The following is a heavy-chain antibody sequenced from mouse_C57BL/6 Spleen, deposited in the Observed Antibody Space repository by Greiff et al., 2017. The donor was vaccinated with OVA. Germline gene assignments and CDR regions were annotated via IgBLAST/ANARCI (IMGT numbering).Heavy chain of an antibody. Sequence: QVQLQQPGAELVRPGTSVKLSCKASGYTFTSYWMHWVKQRPGQGLEWIGVIDPSDSYTNYNQKFKGKATLTVDTSSSTAYMQLSSLTSEDSAVYYCASSKGYFDVWGTGTTVTVSS. CDR3: ASSKGYFDV. CDR2: IDPSDSYT. CDR1: GYTFTSYW. D-gene: IGHD2-5*01. V-gene: IGHV1-59*01. J-gene: IGHJ1*03.